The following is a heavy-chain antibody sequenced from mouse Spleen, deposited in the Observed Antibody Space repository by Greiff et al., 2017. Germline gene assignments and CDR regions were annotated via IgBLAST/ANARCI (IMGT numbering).Heavy chain of an antibody. V-gene: IGHV1-4*01. CDR1: GYTFTSYT. CDR3: ARLFYYAMDY. J-gene: IGHJ4*01. Sequence: QVQLQQSGAELARPGASVKMSCKASGYTFTSYTMHWVKQRPGQGLEWIGYINPSSGYTKYNQKFKDKATLTADKSSSTAYMQLSSLTSEDSAVYYCARLFYYAMDYWGQGTSVTVSS. CDR2: INPSSGYT.